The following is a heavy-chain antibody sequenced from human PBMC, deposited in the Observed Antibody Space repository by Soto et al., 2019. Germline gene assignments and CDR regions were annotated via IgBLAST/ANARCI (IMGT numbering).Heavy chain of an antibody. D-gene: IGHD5-18*01. CDR2: IRSKAYGGTT. J-gene: IGHJ3*02. CDR3: TRESMVKLGAFDI. V-gene: IGHV3-49*03. CDR1: GFTFGDYA. Sequence: GGSLRLSCTASGFTFGDYAMSWFRQAPGKGLEWVGFIRSKAYGGTTEYAASVKGRFTISRDDSKSIAYLQMNSLKTEDTAVYYCTRESMVKLGAFDIWGQGTMVTVSS.